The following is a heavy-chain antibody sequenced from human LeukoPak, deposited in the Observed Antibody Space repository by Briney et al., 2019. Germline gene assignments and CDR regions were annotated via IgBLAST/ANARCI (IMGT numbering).Heavy chain of an antibody. CDR2: ISGYNGHT. D-gene: IGHD1-26*01. Sequence: ASVKVSCKAFGYSFTSFGINWVRQAPGQGLEWMGWISGYNGHTNYAQKFQGRVTMTTDTSTSTAYMELRSLRSDDTAVYYCARGPWEAAARPYSFDTWGQGTLVTVSS. J-gene: IGHJ4*02. V-gene: IGHV1-18*01. CDR3: ARGPWEAAARPYSFDT. CDR1: GYSFTSFG.